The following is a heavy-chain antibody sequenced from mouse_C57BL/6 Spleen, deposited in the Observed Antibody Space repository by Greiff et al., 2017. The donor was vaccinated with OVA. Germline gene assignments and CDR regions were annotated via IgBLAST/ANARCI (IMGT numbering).Heavy chain of an antibody. Sequence: EVKLVESGGGLVKPGGSLKLSCAASGFTFSDYGMHWARQAPEKGLEWVAYISSGSSTIYYADTVKGRFTISSDNAKNTLFLQITSLRSEDTAMYYCAREEITYWYFDVWGTGTTVTVSS. CDR3: AREEITYWYFDV. V-gene: IGHV5-17*01. D-gene: IGHD1-1*01. CDR1: GFTFSDYG. CDR2: ISSGSSTI. J-gene: IGHJ1*03.